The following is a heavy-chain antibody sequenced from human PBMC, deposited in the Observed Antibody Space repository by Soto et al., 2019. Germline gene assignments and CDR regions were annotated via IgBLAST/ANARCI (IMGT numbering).Heavy chain of an antibody. CDR3: ARDGLYCGGDCYSGLALDY. Sequence: PGGSLRLSCAASGFTFSSYSMNWVRQAPGKGLEWVSSISSSSSYIYYADSVKGRFTISRDNAKNSLYLQMNSLRAEDTAVYYCARDGLYCGGDCYSGLALDYWGQGTLVTVSS. J-gene: IGHJ4*02. V-gene: IGHV3-21*01. CDR1: GFTFSSYS. D-gene: IGHD2-21*02. CDR2: ISSSSSYI.